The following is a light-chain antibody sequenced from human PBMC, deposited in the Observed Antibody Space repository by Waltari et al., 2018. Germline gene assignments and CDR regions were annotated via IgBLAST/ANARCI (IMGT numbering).Light chain of an antibody. Sequence: SVVTQPPSASRSPGQTVSISCSGNTSNLGHNVVFLYQCLPGLAPNLLIYRNNQRPSGFPDRFSGSKSATPASLAISGLRSDDEADYYWAIWYDRQNFVVFGGGTKLTVL. CDR1: TSNLGHNV. CDR3: AIWYDRQNFVV. CDR2: RNN. J-gene: IGLJ2*01. V-gene: IGLV1-47*01.